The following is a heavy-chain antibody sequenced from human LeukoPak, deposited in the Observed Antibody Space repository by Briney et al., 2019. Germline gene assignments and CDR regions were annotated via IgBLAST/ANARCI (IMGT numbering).Heavy chain of an antibody. J-gene: IGHJ6*02. CDR3: AKSWLGEGVERD. CDR1: GFTFSDYA. D-gene: IGHD3-10*01. CDR2: FSGSGGST. V-gene: IGHV3-23*01. Sequence: GGSLRLSCAASGFTFSDYAMSWVRQAPGKGLEWVSGFSGSGGSTFYTDSVKGRFTISRDNSKNTLYLQMNSLRAEDTAVYYCAKSWLGEGVERDWGQGTTVTVSS.